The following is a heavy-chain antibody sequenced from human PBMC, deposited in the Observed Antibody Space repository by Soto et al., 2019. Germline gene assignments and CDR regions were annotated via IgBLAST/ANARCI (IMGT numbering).Heavy chain of an antibody. CDR2: IFSSGDN. V-gene: IGHV4-31*03. CDR3: ARTTAI. Sequence: QVHLQESGPGLVKPSQTLSLTCTVAGGSISSGRYSWNWIRQHPGKGLEWIGYIFSSGDNYYNPSLRSRVSMSVDTSNNQCSLRLDSVTAADTALYYCARTTAIWGKGTVVTVSS. CDR1: GGSISSGRYS. D-gene: IGHD1-1*01. J-gene: IGHJ3*02.